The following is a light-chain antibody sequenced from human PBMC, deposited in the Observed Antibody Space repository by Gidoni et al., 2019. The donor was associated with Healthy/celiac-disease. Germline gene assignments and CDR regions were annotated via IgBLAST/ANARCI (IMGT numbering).Light chain of an antibody. CDR1: QSVSSY. CDR3: QQRSNWPPIT. Sequence: EIVFPQSLATLSLSPGERATLSCRASQSVSSYLAWYQQKPGQAPRLLIYDASNRATGIPARFSGSGSGTDFTLTISSLEPEDFAVYYCQQRSNWPPITFGQGTRLEIK. J-gene: IGKJ5*01. V-gene: IGKV3-11*01. CDR2: DAS.